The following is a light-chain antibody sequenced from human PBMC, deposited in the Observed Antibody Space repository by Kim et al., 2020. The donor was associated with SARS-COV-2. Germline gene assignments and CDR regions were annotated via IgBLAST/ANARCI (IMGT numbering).Light chain of an antibody. CDR1: QDISRY. V-gene: IGKV1-39*01. J-gene: IGKJ1*01. CDR2: TAS. CDR3: KQTYSAYRT. Sequence: DIQMTQSPSSLSASVGDRVTITCRASQDISRYLNWYQQKPGKAPKLLIYTASSLQSGVPSRFTGSGSETDFTLTISSLQPEDFATDDSKQTYSAYRTFGQETKVEIK.